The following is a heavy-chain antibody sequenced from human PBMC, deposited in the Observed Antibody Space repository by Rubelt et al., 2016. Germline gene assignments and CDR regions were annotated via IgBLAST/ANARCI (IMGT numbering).Heavy chain of an antibody. D-gene: IGHD2-15*01. J-gene: IGHJ4*02. V-gene: IGHV4-39*07. CDR1: GGSITNSDYF. Sequence: QVQLQESGPGLVKTSETLSLTCTVSGGSITNSDYFWGWIRQTPGKGLEWLGEINHSGSANYSPSLKSRVTMSIDTSKNQFALRLGAGTAADTAIYYCARDLGSVTWTPYLDYWGQGSLVTVSS. CDR2: INHSGSA. CDR3: ARDLGSVTWTPYLDY.